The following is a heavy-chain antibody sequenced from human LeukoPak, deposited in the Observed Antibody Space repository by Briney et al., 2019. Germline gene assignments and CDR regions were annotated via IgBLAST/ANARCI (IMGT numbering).Heavy chain of an antibody. CDR2: INHSGST. CDR1: GGSFSGYY. CDR3: ARGDYDFWSGYYD. D-gene: IGHD3-3*01. Sequence: SETLSLTCAVYGGSFSGYYWSWIRQPPGKGLEWIGEINHSGSTNYNPSLKSRVTISVDTSKNQFSLKLSSVTAADTAVYYCARGDYDFWSGYYDWGQGTLVTVSS. V-gene: IGHV4-34*01. J-gene: IGHJ4*02.